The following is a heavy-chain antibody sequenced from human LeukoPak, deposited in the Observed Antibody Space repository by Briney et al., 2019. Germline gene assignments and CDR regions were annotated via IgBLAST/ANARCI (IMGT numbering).Heavy chain of an antibody. V-gene: IGHV3-21*01. CDR1: GFTFSSYS. D-gene: IGHD3-3*01. Sequence: PGGSLRLSCAASGFTFSSYSMNWVRQAPGKGLEWVSSISSSSSYIYYVDSVKGRFTISRDNAKNSLYLQMNSLRVEDTAVYYCAREGTIFGVVTFDYWGQGTLVTVSS. CDR2: ISSSSSYI. CDR3: AREGTIFGVVTFDY. J-gene: IGHJ4*02.